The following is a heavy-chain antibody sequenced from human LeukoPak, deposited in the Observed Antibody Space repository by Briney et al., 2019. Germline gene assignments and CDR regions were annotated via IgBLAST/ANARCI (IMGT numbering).Heavy chain of an antibody. CDR2: IWYDGSNK. Sequence: QPGRSLRLSCAASGFTFSSYGMHWVRQAPGKGLEWVAVIWYDGSNKYYADSVKGRFTISRDNSKNTLYLQMNSLRAEDTAVYYCARDSAPITIENWFDPWGQGTLVTVSS. CDR1: GFTFSSYG. CDR3: ARDSAPITIENWFDP. D-gene: IGHD3-3*01. J-gene: IGHJ5*02. V-gene: IGHV3-33*01.